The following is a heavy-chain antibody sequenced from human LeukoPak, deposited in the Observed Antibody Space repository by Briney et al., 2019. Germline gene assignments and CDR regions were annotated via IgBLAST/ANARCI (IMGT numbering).Heavy chain of an antibody. D-gene: IGHD5-18*01. V-gene: IGHV1-69*13. CDR1: GGTFSSYA. J-gene: IGHJ4*02. Sequence: SVKVSCKASGGTFSSYAISWVRQAPGQGLEWMGGIIPIFGTANYAQKFQGRVTITADESASTAYMELSSLRSEDTAVYYCAITAVDTVLGYADYWGQGTLVTVSS. CDR3: AITAVDTVLGYADY. CDR2: IIPIFGTA.